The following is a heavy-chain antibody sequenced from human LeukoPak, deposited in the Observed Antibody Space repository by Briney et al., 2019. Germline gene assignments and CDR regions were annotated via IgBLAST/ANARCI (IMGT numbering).Heavy chain of an antibody. CDR2: ISSSGSTI. D-gene: IGHD6-6*01. V-gene: IGHV3-48*03. Sequence: GGFLRLSCAASGFTFSSYEMNWVRQAPGKGLEWVSYISSSGSTIYYADSVKGRFTISRDNAKNSLYLQMNSLRAEDTAVYYCARALHSGSSRAEGYWGQGTLVTVSS. J-gene: IGHJ4*02. CDR1: GFTFSSYE. CDR3: ARALHSGSSRAEGY.